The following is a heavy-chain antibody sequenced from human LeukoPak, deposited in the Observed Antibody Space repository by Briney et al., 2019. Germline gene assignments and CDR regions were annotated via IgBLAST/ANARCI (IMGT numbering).Heavy chain of an antibody. J-gene: IGHJ1*01. D-gene: IGHD2-15*01. CDR3: ARAQDYCSGSTCYGYFQY. CDR2: INSDGSTT. CDR1: GFTFTSYW. Sequence: GGSLRLSCAGSGFTFTSYWMHWVRQAPGKGLVWVSRINSDGSTTDYADSVKGRFTISRDNAKNTLYLQMNNLKAEDTAIYYCARAQDYCSGSTCYGYFQYWGQGTLVTVSS. V-gene: IGHV3-74*01.